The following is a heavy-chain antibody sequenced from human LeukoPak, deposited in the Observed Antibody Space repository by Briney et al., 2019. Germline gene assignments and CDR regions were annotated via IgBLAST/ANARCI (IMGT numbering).Heavy chain of an antibody. V-gene: IGHV4-34*01. CDR3: ARGGWHSYGPNWFDP. CDR1: GGSISGYY. Sequence: SETLSLTCTVSGGSISGYYWSRIRQPPGKGLEWIGEINHSGSTNYNPSLKSRVTISVDTSKNQFSLKLSSVTAADTAVYYCARGGWHSYGPNWFDPWGQGTLVTVSS. CDR2: INHSGST. J-gene: IGHJ5*02. D-gene: IGHD5-18*01.